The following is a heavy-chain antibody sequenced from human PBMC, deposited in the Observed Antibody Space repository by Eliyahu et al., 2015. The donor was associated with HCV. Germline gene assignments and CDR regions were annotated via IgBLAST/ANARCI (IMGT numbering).Heavy chain of an antibody. CDR3: AKGDGGYSPWYFDY. J-gene: IGHJ4*02. Sequence: EVQLVESGRGLVQPGXSLXLSCAXSGFTFSSYAMSWVRXAXGKGLEWVSAISGSGGSTYYADSVKGRFTISRDNSKNTLYLQMNSLRAEDTAVYYCAKGDGGYSPWYFDYWGQGTLVTVSS. CDR1: GFTFSSYA. D-gene: IGHD2-15*01. V-gene: IGHV3-23*04. CDR2: ISGSGGST.